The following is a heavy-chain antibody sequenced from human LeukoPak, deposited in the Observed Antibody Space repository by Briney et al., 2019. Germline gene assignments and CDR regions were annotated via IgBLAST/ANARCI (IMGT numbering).Heavy chain of an antibody. CDR1: GAPIISSY. V-gene: IGHV4-59*13. Sequence: SETLSLTGTFSGAPIISSYWSWIGRPPGGGLEWFGSIHYSGSTSYNPSLRSRVTISVDKSKNQFFLKLSSVTATDTAVYYCARRVHSSSWSSYFDYWGQETLVTVSS. CDR2: IHYSGST. CDR3: ARRVHSSSWSSYFDY. D-gene: IGHD6-13*01. J-gene: IGHJ4*02.